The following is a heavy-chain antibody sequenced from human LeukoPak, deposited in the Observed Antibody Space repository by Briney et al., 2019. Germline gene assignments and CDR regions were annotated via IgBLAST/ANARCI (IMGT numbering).Heavy chain of an antibody. J-gene: IGHJ4*02. V-gene: IGHV3-66*02. Sequence: PGGSLRLSCSASGFTVSSNYMSWVRQAPGKGLEWVSVIYSGGSTYYADSVKGRFAISRDNSKNTLYLQMNSLRAEDTAVYYCARARLVYGSGSYHFDYWGQRTLVTVSS. CDR2: IYSGGST. CDR1: GFTVSSNY. D-gene: IGHD3-10*01. CDR3: ARARLVYGSGSYHFDY.